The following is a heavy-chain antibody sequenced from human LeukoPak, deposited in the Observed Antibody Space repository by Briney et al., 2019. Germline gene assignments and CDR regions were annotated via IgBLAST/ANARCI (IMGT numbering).Heavy chain of an antibody. D-gene: IGHD3-10*01. J-gene: IGHJ4*02. CDR1: GFTFSSYA. CDR2: ISGSGGRT. V-gene: IGHV3-23*01. Sequence: PGVSLRLSCAASGFTFSSYAMSWVRQAPGKGLEWVSAISGSGGRTYYADSVKARSPISRDNSKNPLYLQMNSLRADDTEVYYCAKGVRARYYGSGRSYYFDYWGQGTLVTVSS. CDR3: AKGVRARYYGSGRSYYFDY.